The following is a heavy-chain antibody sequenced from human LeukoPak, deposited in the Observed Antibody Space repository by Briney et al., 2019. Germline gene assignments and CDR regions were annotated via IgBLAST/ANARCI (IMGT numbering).Heavy chain of an antibody. CDR3: ARGRYSSSWYLDY. V-gene: IGHV4-59*01. CDR2: IYYSGST. D-gene: IGHD6-13*01. Sequence: SETLSLTCIVSGGSINSYYWSWIRQPPGKGLEWIGSIYYSGSTNYNPSLKSRVTISVDTSKNQFSLRLSSVTAADTAVYYCARGRYSSSWYLDYWGQGALVTVSS. J-gene: IGHJ4*02. CDR1: GGSINSYY.